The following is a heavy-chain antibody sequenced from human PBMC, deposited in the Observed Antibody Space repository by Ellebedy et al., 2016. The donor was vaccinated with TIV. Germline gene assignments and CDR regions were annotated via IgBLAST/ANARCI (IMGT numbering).Heavy chain of an antibody. Sequence: GESLKISCVASGFSFSNYAIAWVRPRPGKGLEWISYIPYNTDPIHYADFVKGRFTISRDNAKNTLYMQMDSLRDEDTALYFCARDGGDGYRHGIFNHWGQGTQVTVSS. V-gene: IGHV3-48*02. J-gene: IGHJ4*02. CDR3: ARDGGDGYRHGIFNH. D-gene: IGHD5-18*01. CDR1: GFSFSNYA. CDR2: IPYNTDPI.